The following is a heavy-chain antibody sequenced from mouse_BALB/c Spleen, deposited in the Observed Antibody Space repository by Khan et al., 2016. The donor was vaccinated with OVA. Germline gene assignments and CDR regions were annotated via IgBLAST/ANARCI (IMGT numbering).Heavy chain of an antibody. CDR3: ARQNYYGYAMDY. V-gene: IGHV3-2*02. CDR1: GYSITSDYA. J-gene: IGHJ4*01. Sequence: EVQLQESGPGLVKPSQSLSLTCTVTGYSITSDYAWNWIRQFPGNKLEWMGHISYSGTTSYNPSLKSRISITRDTSKNQVFLQLNSVTSEDTATYYCARQNYYGYAMDYWGQGTSVTVSS. D-gene: IGHD1-1*01. CDR2: ISYSGTT.